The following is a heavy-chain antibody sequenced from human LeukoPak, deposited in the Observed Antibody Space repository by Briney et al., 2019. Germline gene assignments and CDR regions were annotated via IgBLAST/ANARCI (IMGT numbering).Heavy chain of an antibody. CDR1: GGSIRSYY. CDR2: IYTSETT. V-gene: IGHV4-4*07. Sequence: PSETLSLTCSVSGGSIRSYYWSWIRQPAGKGLEWIGRIYTSETTNYNPSLKSRVTMSVDTSKNQFSLKLSSVTAADTAVYYCARSRRDIVSREPFDYWGQGTLVTVSS. J-gene: IGHJ4*02. CDR3: ARSRRDIVSREPFDY. D-gene: IGHD2-15*01.